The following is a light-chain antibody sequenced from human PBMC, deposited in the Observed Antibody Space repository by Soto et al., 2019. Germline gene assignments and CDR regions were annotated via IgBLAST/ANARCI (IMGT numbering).Light chain of an antibody. CDR3: SSYSSSPTHVV. V-gene: IGLV2-14*03. CDR2: DVT. J-gene: IGLJ2*01. Sequence: QSALTQPASVSGSPGRSVTISCTGTSSDVGDFNYVSWYQHLPGRAPKLIIYDVTNRPSGISYRFSASKSGRTASLTISGLQAEDEAYYYCSSYSSSPTHVVFGGGTKVTVL. CDR1: SSDVGDFNY.